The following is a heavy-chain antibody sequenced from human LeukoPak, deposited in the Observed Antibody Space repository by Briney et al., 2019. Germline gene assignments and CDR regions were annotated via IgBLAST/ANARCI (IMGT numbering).Heavy chain of an antibody. CDR1: GFTFSSYG. CDR3: ARGDIRAAADNEFDY. D-gene: IGHD6-13*01. CDR2: IWYDGSNK. V-gene: IGHV3-33*01. J-gene: IGHJ4*02. Sequence: PGGSLRLSCAASGFTFSSYGMHWVRQAPGKGLEWVAVIWYDGSNKYYADSVKGRFTISRDNSKNTLYLQMNSLRAEDTAVYYCARGDIRAAADNEFDYWGQGTLVTVSS.